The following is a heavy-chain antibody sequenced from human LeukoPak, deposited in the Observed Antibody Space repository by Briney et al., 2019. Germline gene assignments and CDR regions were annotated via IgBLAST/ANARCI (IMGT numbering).Heavy chain of an antibody. D-gene: IGHD3-3*01. CDR1: ADTFINYW. Sequence: GESLKISSKVSADTFINYWIAWVRQMPGKGLEWMGIIYPGDSETIYGPSFQGQVTISADRSPTTAYLQWRSLKASDSAMYYCVRRSGRWSDFDYWGQGTLVTVSS. CDR2: IYPGDSET. V-gene: IGHV5-51*01. J-gene: IGHJ4*02. CDR3: VRRSGRWSDFDY.